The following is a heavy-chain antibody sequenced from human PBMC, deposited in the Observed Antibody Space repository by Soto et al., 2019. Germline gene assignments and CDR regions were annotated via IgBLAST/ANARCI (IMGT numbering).Heavy chain of an antibody. CDR2: ISYDGSNK. J-gene: IGHJ6*02. CDR3: VKLDEGGLQYAYYAMDV. V-gene: IGHV3-30*18. Sequence: GGSLRLSCVASGFTFSNYGMPWVSQAPGKGLERVAVISYDGSNKYYADSVKGRFTISRDNSKKTLYLQMPSLRTEDTALYYCVKLDEGGLQYAYYAMDVWGQGTPVTVSS. CDR1: GFTFSNYG. D-gene: IGHD2-15*01.